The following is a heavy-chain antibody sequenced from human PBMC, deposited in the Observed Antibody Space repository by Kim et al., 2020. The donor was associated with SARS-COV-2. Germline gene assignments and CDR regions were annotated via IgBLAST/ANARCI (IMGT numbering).Heavy chain of an antibody. CDR2: ISYDGSNK. Sequence: GGSLRLSCAASGFTFSSYGMHWVRQAPGKGLEWVAVISYDGSNKYYADSVKGRFTISRDNSKNTLYLQMNSLRAEDTAVYYCAKDRLRGASGWYFDLWGR. CDR3: AKDRLRGASGWYFDL. CDR1: GFTFSSYG. D-gene: IGHD3-10*01. J-gene: IGHJ2*01. V-gene: IGHV3-30*18.